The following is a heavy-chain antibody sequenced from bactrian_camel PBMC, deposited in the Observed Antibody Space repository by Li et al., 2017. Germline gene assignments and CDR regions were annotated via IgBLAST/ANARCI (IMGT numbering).Heavy chain of an antibody. V-gene: IGHV3S1*01. D-gene: IGHD6*01. J-gene: IGHJ4*01. CDR1: GQPYSSAC. Sequence: HVQLVESGGGSVQAGGSLRLSCVASGQPYSSACVGWFREAPGKEREMVAAIDIDGLTTYGDIDGGAGYGDSVKGRFTISQDNAKNTMYLRMNNLIPEDTALYYCATGYGSSSLSNPRGQGTQVTVS. CDR2: IDIDGLTTYGDIDGGA. CDR3: ATGYGSSSLSNP.